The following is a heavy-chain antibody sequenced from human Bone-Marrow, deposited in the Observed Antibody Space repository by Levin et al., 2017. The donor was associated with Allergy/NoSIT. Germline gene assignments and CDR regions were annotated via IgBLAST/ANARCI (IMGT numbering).Heavy chain of an antibody. Sequence: QTGGSLRLSCAASGFTFNRYAMHWVRQAPGKGLEWVAVISYDGYSNYYADSVKGRFTISRDNSKNTLYLQMNSLSVDDTAVYYCTRATGDGDYWGQGTLVTVSS. V-gene: IGHV3-30-3*01. CDR1: GFTFNRYA. CDR2: ISYDGYSN. CDR3: TRATGDGDY. J-gene: IGHJ4*02. D-gene: IGHD7-27*01.